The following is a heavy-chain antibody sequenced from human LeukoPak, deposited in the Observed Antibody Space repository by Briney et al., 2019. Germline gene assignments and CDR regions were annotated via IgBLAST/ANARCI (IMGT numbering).Heavy chain of an antibody. CDR1: GFIFSNYA. D-gene: IGHD3-10*01. Sequence: GGSLRLSCAASGFIFSNYAMTWVRQAPGMGLEWVSSISGSGSSSYYADSVKGRFTVSRDNSKNTLHLQMNSLRAEDTAVYYCAKDFLYNVVDYWGQGTLVAVSS. J-gene: IGHJ4*02. V-gene: IGHV3-23*01. CDR2: ISGSGSSS. CDR3: AKDFLYNVVDY.